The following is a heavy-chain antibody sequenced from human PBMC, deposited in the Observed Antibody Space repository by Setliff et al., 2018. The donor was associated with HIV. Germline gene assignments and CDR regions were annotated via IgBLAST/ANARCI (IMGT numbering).Heavy chain of an antibody. Sequence: SETLSLTCIVSGASISYNTWSWIRQPPGKGLQWIGFIHHRVTTSYNPSLKSRVTISLDTSKNQLSLKLTSVTAADTAVYYCARGNTIVRGRNWFDPWGQGTLVTVSS. CDR1: GASISYNT. CDR3: ARGNTIVRGRNWFDP. D-gene: IGHD3-10*01. CDR2: IHHRVTT. J-gene: IGHJ5*02. V-gene: IGHV4-59*01.